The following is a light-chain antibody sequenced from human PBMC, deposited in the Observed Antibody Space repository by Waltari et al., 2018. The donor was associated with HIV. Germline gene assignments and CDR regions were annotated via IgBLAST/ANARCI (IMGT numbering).Light chain of an antibody. CDR3: AAWDDSLL. V-gene: IGLV1-47*01. Sequence: QSVLTPPPSASGTPGQRVTISCSGSSSNIGSKYVYWYQQLPGTAPKLLIYRNNQRPSGVPDRFSGSKSGTAASLAISGLRSEDEADYYCAAWDDSLLFGGGTKLTVL. J-gene: IGLJ2*01. CDR2: RNN. CDR1: SSNIGSKY.